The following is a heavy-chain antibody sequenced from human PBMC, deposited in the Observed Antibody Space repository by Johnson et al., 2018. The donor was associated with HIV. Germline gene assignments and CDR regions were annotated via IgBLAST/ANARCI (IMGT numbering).Heavy chain of an antibody. Sequence: VQLVESGGGVVQPGGSLRLSCAASGFTFDDYAMHWVQQAPGKGLEWVSGISWNSGSIGYADSVKGRFTISRDNAKNSLYLQMNSLRVEDTALYYCAKVSSSSTWAHDPFDIWGQGTMVTVSS. CDR2: ISWNSGSI. CDR3: AKVSSSSTWAHDPFDI. J-gene: IGHJ3*02. CDR1: GFTFDDYA. V-gene: IGHV3-9*01. D-gene: IGHD6-6*01.